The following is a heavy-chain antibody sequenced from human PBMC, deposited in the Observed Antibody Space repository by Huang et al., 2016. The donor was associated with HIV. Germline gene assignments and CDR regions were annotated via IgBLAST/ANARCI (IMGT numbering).Heavy chain of an antibody. CDR3: ARGSLEYSVSSSLDY. J-gene: IGHJ4*02. Sequence: QVQLLQSGAEVKKPGSSVKVSCKASGGPFRSYSIAWVRQASGQGLEWMARLIPVLESPNYAQKLQGRVRVTADESTSTVYMELRDLRPDDTAVYFCARGSLEYSVSSSLDYWGQGTHVTVSS. CDR1: GGPFRSYS. V-gene: IGHV1-69*13. CDR2: LIPVLESP. D-gene: IGHD4-4*01.